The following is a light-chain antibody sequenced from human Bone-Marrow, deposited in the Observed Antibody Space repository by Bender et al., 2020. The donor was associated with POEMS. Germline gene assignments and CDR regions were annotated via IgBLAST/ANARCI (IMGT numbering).Light chain of an antibody. CDR2: EVS. V-gene: IGLV2-14*01. CDR1: SSDVGSYNY. CDR3: NSYTSTTLYV. Sequence: QSALTQPASVSGSPGQSITISCTGTSSDVGSYNYVSWYQQFPGKAPKLVIYEVSNRPSGVSNRFSGSKSGNSASLTISGLRAEDEADYYCNSYTSTTLYVFGTGTKVPVL. J-gene: IGLJ1*01.